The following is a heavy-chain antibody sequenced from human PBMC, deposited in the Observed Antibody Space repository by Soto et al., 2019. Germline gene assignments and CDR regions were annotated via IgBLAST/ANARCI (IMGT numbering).Heavy chain of an antibody. J-gene: IGHJ4*02. CDR1: GGSISSYY. V-gene: IGHV4-59*08. CDR2: IYYSGST. Sequence: SETLSLTCTVSGGSISSYYWXWIRQPPGKGLEWIGYIYYSGSTNYNPSLKSRVTISVDTSKNQFSLKLSSVTAADTAVYYCARLYYDFWSGYYRFDYWGQGTLVTVSS. CDR3: ARLYYDFWSGYYRFDY. D-gene: IGHD3-3*01.